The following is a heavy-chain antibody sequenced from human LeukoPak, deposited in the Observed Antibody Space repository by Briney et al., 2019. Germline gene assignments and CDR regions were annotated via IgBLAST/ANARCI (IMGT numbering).Heavy chain of an antibody. CDR2: IYYTGST. J-gene: IGHJ4*02. D-gene: IGHD4-11*01. V-gene: IGHV4-59*01. CDR3: AQGSSNWANFDY. CDR1: GDSISSSY. Sequence: NPSETLSLTCTVSGDSISSSYWSWIRQPPGKGLEWIGFIYYTGSTNYNPSLKSRVTISVDTSKNQFSLKLSSMTAADTAVYYCAQGSSNWANFDYWGQGTLVTVSS.